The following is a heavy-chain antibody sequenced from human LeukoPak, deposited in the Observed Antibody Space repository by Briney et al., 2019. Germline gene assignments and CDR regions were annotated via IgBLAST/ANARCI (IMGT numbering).Heavy chain of an antibody. V-gene: IGHV3-30-3*01. CDR1: GFTFSSNA. D-gene: IGHD4-17*01. J-gene: IGHJ6*02. CDR2: ISYDGSNK. CDR3: ARADYGDYIYYYYYGMDV. Sequence: PGRSLRLSCAASGFTFSSNAMHWVRQAPGKGLEWVAVISYDGSNKYYADSVKGRFTISRDNSKNTLYLQMNSLRAEDTAVYYCARADYGDYIYYYYYGMDVWGQGTTVTVSS.